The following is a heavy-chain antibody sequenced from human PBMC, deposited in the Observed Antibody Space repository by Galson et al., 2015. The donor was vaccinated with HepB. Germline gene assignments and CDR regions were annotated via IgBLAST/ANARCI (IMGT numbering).Heavy chain of an antibody. J-gene: IGHJ4*02. V-gene: IGHV1-58*02. CDR1: GFTFTSSA. D-gene: IGHD6-19*01. CDR2: IVVGSGNT. CDR3: AATPIAVAGRLDY. Sequence: SVKVSCKASGFTFTSSAMQWVRQARGQRLGWIGWIVVGSGNTNYAQKFQERVTITRDMSTSTAYMELSSLRSEDTAVYYCAATPIAVAGRLDYWGQGTLVTVSS.